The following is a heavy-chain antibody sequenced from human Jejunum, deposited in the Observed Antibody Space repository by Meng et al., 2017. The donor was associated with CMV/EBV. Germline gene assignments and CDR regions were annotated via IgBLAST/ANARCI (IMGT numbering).Heavy chain of an antibody. D-gene: IGHD3-10*01. CDR2: ISGNSNYI. J-gene: IGHJ5*02. CDR3: ARDMVWGDPNSFDA. CDR1: GFTFSSYN. Sequence: SGFTFSSYNMNWVRQAPGKGLEWVSSISGNSNYIFYRDSVEGRFTISRDNAKNSLFLQMNSLRAEDSAVYYCARDMVWGDPNSFDAWGQGTPVTVSS. V-gene: IGHV3-21*01.